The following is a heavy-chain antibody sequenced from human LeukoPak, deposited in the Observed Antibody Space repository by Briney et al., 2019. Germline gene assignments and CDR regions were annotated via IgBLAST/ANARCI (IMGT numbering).Heavy chain of an antibody. CDR2: ISGSSNDK. V-gene: IGHV3-21*01. D-gene: IGHD5-12*01. CDR3: VRAEGSSGSSEYFQH. CDR1: GFTFSRYS. Sequence: GGSLRLSCLASGFTFSRYSMKWVRQAPGKGLEWVSSISGSSNDKHYIDSVKGRFTISRDNAENSLFLQMNSLRAEDTAVYYCVRAEGSSGSSEYFQHWGQGTLVTVSS. J-gene: IGHJ1*01.